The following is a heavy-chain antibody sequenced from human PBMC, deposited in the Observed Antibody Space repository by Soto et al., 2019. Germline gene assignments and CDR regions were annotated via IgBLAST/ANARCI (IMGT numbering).Heavy chain of an antibody. D-gene: IGHD5-18*01. CDR2: ISGSGGST. J-gene: IGHJ2*01. Sequence: KRLEWVSAISGSGGSTYYADSVKGRFTISRDNSKNTLYLQMNSLRAEDTAVYYFSFQAEDGITGYLPVPAFLLNRSSDL. V-gene: IGHV3-23*01. CDR3: SFQAEDGITGYLPVPAFLLNRSSDL.